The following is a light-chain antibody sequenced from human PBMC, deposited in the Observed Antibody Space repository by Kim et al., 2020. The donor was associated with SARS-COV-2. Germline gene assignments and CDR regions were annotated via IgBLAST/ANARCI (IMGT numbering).Light chain of an antibody. CDR2: RNN. V-gene: IGLV1-47*01. J-gene: IGLJ2*01. Sequence: RVTISCSGSSTNNGSNYVYWYQRRPGAAPKLLIYRNNQRPSGVPDRFSGSKSGTSAALAISGLPSEDEADYYCAAWDDSLSGHVVFGGGTQLTVL. CDR3: AAWDDSLSGHVV. CDR1: STNNGSNY.